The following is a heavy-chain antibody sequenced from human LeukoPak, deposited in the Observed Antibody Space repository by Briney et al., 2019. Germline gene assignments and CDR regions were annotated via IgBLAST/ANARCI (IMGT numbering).Heavy chain of an antibody. V-gene: IGHV3-48*02. J-gene: IGHJ4*02. CDR1: GFSFSSYS. Sequence: GGSLRLSCAASGFSFSSYSINWVRQAPGKGLEWVSYISNSGSTIYYADSVKGRFTISRDNAKNSVYLQMNSLRDEDTAVCYCAIIFIAAAGPPDYWGQGTLVTVSS. D-gene: IGHD6-13*01. CDR2: ISNSGSTI. CDR3: AIIFIAAAGPPDY.